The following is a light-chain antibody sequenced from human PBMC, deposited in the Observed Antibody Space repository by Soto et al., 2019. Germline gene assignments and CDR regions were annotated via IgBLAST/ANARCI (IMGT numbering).Light chain of an antibody. CDR1: SPNIGSNY. J-gene: IGLJ2*01. V-gene: IGLV1-47*01. CDR3: AAWDDSLSGYVV. CDR2: RNN. Sequence: QSLLTQPPSASGTPGQRVTTPCSGSSPNIGSNYVYWYQQLPGTAPKLLIYRNNQRPSGVPDRFSGSKSGTSASLAISGLRSEDEADYYCAAWDDSLSGYVVFGGGTKVTVL.